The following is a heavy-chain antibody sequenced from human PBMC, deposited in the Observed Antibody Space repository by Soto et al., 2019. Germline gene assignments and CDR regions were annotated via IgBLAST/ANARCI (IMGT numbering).Heavy chain of an antibody. J-gene: IGHJ4*02. Sequence: QVQLQESGPGLVKPSETLSLTCTVSGGSISSYYWSWIRQPPGKGLEWIGYIYYSGGTNYNPSLKSRVTISVDSSKNHFSLKLSSVTAADTAMYYCARRYGGNLDYWGQGTLVTVSS. V-gene: IGHV4-59*08. D-gene: IGHD1-26*01. CDR3: ARRYGGNLDY. CDR1: GGSISSYY. CDR2: IYYSGGT.